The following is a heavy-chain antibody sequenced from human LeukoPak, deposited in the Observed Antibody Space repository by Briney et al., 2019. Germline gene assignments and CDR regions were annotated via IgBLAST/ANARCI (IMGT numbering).Heavy chain of an antibody. CDR1: GFTFSSYT. CDR3: AICGGDCSEPFDY. CDR2: ISGRSDSI. Sequence: PGGSLRLSCAASGFTFSSYTMSWVRQAPGKGLERVSGISGRSDSIYYADSVEGRFTISRDYSKSTVDLQMNSLRAEDTAVYYCAICGGDCSEPFDYWGQGTLVTVSS. D-gene: IGHD2-21*02. V-gene: IGHV3-23*01. J-gene: IGHJ4*02.